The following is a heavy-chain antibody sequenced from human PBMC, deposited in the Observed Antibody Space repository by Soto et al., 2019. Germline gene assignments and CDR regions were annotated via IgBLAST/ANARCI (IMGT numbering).Heavy chain of an antibody. CDR3: AREGPGYSGYELDY. CDR1: GQTITSNY. D-gene: IGHD5-12*01. V-gene: IGHV1-46*03. Sequence: ASVTGSCKASGQTITSNYIHCVRQATAQGLEWMGIINPSGGSTSYAQKFQGRVTMTRDTSTSTVYMELSSLRSEDTAVYYCAREGPGYSGYELDYWGQGTLVTVSS. J-gene: IGHJ4*02. CDR2: INPSGGST.